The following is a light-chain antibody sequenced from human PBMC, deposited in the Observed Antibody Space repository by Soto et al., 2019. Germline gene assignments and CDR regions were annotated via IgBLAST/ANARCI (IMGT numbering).Light chain of an antibody. CDR1: QGVSNY. CDR3: PKYNSAPHT. CDR2: AAS. Sequence: DIQMTQSPSSLSASVGDRVTITCRASQGVSNYLAWYQQKPGKVPKLLIYAASTLQSGVPSRFSGSGSGTDFTLSISSLQPEDVATYYCPKYNSAPHTFGQGTKLEIK. V-gene: IGKV1-27*01. J-gene: IGKJ2*01.